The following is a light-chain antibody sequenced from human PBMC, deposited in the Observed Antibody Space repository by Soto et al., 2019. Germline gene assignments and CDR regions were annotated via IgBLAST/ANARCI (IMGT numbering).Light chain of an antibody. V-gene: IGKV3-15*01. Sequence: EIVMTQSPATLSVSPGERVTLSCRASQSVGGNLAWYRQRPGQAPILLIYDASIRATGIPGRFGGSGSGTDFTLTISSVQSEDFAVYYCQQYNNWPRTFGQGTKVEIK. CDR3: QQYNNWPRT. J-gene: IGKJ1*01. CDR1: QSVGGN. CDR2: DAS.